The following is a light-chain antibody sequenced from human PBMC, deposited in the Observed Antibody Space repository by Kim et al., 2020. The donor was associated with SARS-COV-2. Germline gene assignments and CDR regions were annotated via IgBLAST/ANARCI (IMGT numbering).Light chain of an antibody. CDR1: QSIGKF. CDR2: GVS. V-gene: IGKV1-39*01. J-gene: IGKJ1*01. Sequence: GDRVTITCRPSQSIGKFLNWYQQRPGRAPKLLIFGVSSLRSGVPSRFSGSESATDFSLTISSLQPEDSATYYCQQSYSTPPTFGQGTKVDIK. CDR3: QQSYSTPPT.